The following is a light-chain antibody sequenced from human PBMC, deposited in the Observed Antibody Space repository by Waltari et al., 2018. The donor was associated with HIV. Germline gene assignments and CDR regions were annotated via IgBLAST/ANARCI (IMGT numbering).Light chain of an antibody. CDR1: RGDVGSGDF. V-gene: IGLV2-23*02. CDR2: EVY. J-gene: IGLJ1*01. Sequence: QSALTQPASVSGSPGQSITISCTGTRGDVGSGDFVSWYQQHPDKAPQLIIFEVYQRPSGVSDRFSGSKSGNTASLTISGLQPEDEADYYCCSFSGSQFFVFGTGTKVTVV. CDR3: CSFSGSQFFV.